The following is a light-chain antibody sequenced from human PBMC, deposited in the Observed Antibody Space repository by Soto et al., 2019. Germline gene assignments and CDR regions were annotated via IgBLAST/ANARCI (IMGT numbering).Light chain of an antibody. CDR3: QTWGTGIRV. Sequence: QLVLTQSPSASASLGASVKLTCTLSSGHSSYAIAWHQQQPEKGPRSLMKLSSDGSHSKGDGIPDRFSGSSSGAERYLTISSLQSEAEADYYCQTWGTGIRVFGGGTKLTVL. V-gene: IGLV4-69*02. CDR2: LSSDGSH. J-gene: IGLJ3*02. CDR1: SGHSSYA.